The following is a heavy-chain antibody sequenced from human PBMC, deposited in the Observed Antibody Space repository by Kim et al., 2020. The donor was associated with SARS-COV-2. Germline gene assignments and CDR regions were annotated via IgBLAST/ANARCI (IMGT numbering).Heavy chain of an antibody. CDR1: GYTFTSYY. Sequence: ASVKVSCKASGYTFTSYYMHWVRQAPGQGLEWMGIINPSGGSTSYAQKFQGRVTMTRDTSTSTVYMELSSLRSEDTAVYYCARAPGFGELFWGGDYWGQGTLVTVSS. CDR2: INPSGGST. CDR3: ARAPGFGELFWGGDY. V-gene: IGHV1-46*01. J-gene: IGHJ4*02. D-gene: IGHD3-10*01.